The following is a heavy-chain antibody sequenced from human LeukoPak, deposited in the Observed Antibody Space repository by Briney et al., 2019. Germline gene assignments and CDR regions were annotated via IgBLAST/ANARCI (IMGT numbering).Heavy chain of an antibody. CDR2: TKKDGSEK. D-gene: IGHD3-22*01. Sequence: GGSLRLSCGASGFTFSTYWMSWVRQAPGKGLEWVANTKKDGSEKYYVDSVKGRFTISRDNAKTSVYLQMNSLRAEDTAVYYCARGRFSYDSTGYSSFYYWGQGTLVTVSS. V-gene: IGHV3-7*01. CDR3: ARGRFSYDSTGYSSFYY. J-gene: IGHJ4*02. CDR1: GFTFSTYW.